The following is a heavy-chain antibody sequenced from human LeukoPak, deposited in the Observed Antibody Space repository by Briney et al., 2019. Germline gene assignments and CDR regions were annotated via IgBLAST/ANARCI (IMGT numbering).Heavy chain of an antibody. V-gene: IGHV3-30-3*01. CDR3: ARDGGYGSGSYYPYYFDY. Sequence: GRSLRLSCAASGFTFSSYAMHWVRQAPGKGLEWVAVISYDGSNKYYADSVKGRFTISRDSSKNTLYLQMNSLRAEDTAVYYCARDGGYGSGSYYPYYFDYWGQGTLVTVSS. CDR1: GFTFSSYA. CDR2: ISYDGSNK. J-gene: IGHJ4*02. D-gene: IGHD3-10*01.